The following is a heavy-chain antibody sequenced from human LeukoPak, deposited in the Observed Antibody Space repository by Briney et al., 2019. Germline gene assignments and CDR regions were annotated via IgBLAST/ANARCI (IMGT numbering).Heavy chain of an antibody. CDR3: ARRGDGSGRTFDI. D-gene: IGHD3-10*01. V-gene: IGHV3-48*02. J-gene: IGHJ3*02. CDR2: ISSSSGTI. Sequence: PGGSLRLSCAASGFTFSSYSMNWVRQAPGKGLEWVSYISSSSGTIYYADSVKGRFTISRDNAKNSLTLQMNSLRDEDTAVYYCARRGDGSGRTFDIWGQGTMVTVPS. CDR1: GFTFSSYS.